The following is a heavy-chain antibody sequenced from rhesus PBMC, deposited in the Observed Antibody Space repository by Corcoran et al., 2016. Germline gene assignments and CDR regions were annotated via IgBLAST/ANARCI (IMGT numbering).Heavy chain of an antibody. CDR2: SSGSGGST. CDR3: AEDIHHFDY. CDR1: GGSISGNY. J-gene: IGHJ4*01. D-gene: IGHD2-2*01. Sequence: QLQLQESGPGLVKPSGTLSLTCAGPGGSISGNYWSWIRQPPGKGLEWIGRSSGSGGSTDYNPSRKIRVTISTDPSKNQFSLKLSSVTAADTAVYYCAEDIHHFDYWGQGVLVTVSS. V-gene: IGHV4-173*01.